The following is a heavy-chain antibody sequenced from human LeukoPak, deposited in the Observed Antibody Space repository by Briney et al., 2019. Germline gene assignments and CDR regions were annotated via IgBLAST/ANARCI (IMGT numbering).Heavy chain of an antibody. CDR2: IYYSGST. CDR3: ARGGYYGSGRSFDY. V-gene: IGHV4-61*01. J-gene: IGHJ4*02. D-gene: IGHD3-10*01. CDR1: GGSASTGSYY. Sequence: SETLSLTCTVSGGSASTGSYYWSWIRQPPGKGLEWIGYIYYSGSTNYNPSLKSRVTISVDTSKNQFSLKLSPVTAADTAVYYCARGGYYGSGRSFDYWGQGTLVT.